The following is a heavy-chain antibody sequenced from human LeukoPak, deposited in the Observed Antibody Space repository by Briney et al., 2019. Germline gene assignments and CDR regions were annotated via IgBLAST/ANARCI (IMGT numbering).Heavy chain of an antibody. V-gene: IGHV3-20*04. J-gene: IGHJ4*02. CDR3: ARDRWRDGGGYYHPTLDY. CDR1: GFTFDDYG. Sequence: PGGSLRLSCAASGFTFDDYGMGWVRQAPGRGLEWVSGINWNGGSTGYADSVKGRFTISRDNAKNSLYLQMNSLRADDTALYYCARDRWRDGGGYYHPTLDYWGQGTLVTVSS. CDR2: INWNGGST. D-gene: IGHD3-22*01.